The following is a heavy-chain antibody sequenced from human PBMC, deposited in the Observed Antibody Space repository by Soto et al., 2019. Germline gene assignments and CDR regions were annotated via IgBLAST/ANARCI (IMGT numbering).Heavy chain of an antibody. CDR1: GFTFSSYA. CDR2: ISYDGSNK. J-gene: IGHJ4*02. V-gene: IGHV3-30-3*01. CDR3: GRCTSTSCHLGSDY. D-gene: IGHD2-2*01. Sequence: PGGSLRLSCAASGFTFSSYAMNWVRHASGKGLEWVALISYDGSNKYYADSVRGRFTISRDSSTNTLFLQMNSLRAADTAVYYCGRCTSTSCHLGSDYWGQGTLVTVSS.